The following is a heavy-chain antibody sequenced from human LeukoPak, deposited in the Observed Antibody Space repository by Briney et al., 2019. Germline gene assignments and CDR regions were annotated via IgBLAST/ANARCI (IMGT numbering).Heavy chain of an antibody. Sequence: PGGSLRLSCAASGFTFDDYAMHWVRQAPGKGLEWVSGISWNSGSIGYADSVKGRFTISRDNAKNSLYLQMNSLRAEDTALYYCAKDLGYGSGGYYYYMDVWGKGTTVTISS. CDR2: ISWNSGSI. V-gene: IGHV3-9*01. J-gene: IGHJ6*03. CDR1: GFTFDDYA. CDR3: AKDLGYGSGGYYYYMDV. D-gene: IGHD3-10*01.